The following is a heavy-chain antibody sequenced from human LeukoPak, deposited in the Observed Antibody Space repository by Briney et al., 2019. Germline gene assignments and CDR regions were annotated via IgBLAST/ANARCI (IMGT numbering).Heavy chain of an antibody. CDR2: IYHSGST. CDR1: GYSISSGYY. CDR3: ARDLIVPDAMTGSGSYSTGY. D-gene: IGHD3-10*01. Sequence: PSETLSLTCTVSGYSISSGYYWGWIRQPPGKGLEWIGSIYHSGSTYYNPSLKSRVTISVDTSKNQFSLKLSSVTAADTAVYYCARDLIVPDAMTGSGSYSTGYWGQGTLATVSS. V-gene: IGHV4-38-2*02. J-gene: IGHJ4*02.